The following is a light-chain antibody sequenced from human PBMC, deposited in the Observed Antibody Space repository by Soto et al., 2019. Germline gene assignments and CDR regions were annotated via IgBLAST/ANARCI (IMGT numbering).Light chain of an antibody. CDR3: HNYNSAPPAGT. CDR1: QGINNH. V-gene: IGKV1-27*01. J-gene: IGKJ4*01. CDR2: AAS. Sequence: DFQMTQSPSSLSASVGDRVTITCRASQGINNHLAWFQQKPGKVPKVLIYAASTLQSGVPSRFSGSGSRTDFTLTISSVQPEDVATYYCHNYNSAPPAGTCGGGTKVEIK.